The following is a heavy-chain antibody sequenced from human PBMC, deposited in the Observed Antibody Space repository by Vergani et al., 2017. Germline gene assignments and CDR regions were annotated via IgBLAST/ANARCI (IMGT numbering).Heavy chain of an antibody. Sequence: EVQLVQSGAEVKKPGESLKISCKVSGYSFINYWIGWVRQLPGKGLEWMAIVFPADSTTRYSPSFQGQVTISADKSISTAYLQWSSLKASDTAMYYCARAIGDYGYYFDYWGQGTLVTVSS. V-gene: IGHV5-51*03. CDR1: GYSFINYW. J-gene: IGHJ4*02. CDR3: ARAIGDYGYYFDY. D-gene: IGHD4-17*01. CDR2: VFPADSTT.